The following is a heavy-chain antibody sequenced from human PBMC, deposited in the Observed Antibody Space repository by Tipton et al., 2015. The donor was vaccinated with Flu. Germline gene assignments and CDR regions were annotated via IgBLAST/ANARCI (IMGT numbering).Heavy chain of an antibody. D-gene: IGHD3-10*01. CDR1: GFTFDEYS. J-gene: IGHJ6*02. CDR2: LNWNGNSV. V-gene: IGHV3-9*01. CDR3: AKDNKRDASMDYYWHYGMDV. Sequence: SLRLSCAASGFTFDEYSMHWVRQRPGKGLEWVSGLNWNGNSVGYVGSVKGRFTISRDNSKNLPHLQMSNLRSEDTALYYCAKDNKRDASMDYYWHYGMDVWGLGTSVTVSS.